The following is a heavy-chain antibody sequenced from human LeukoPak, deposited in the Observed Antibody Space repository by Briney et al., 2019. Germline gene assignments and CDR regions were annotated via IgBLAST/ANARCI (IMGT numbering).Heavy chain of an antibody. CDR2: ISGSSYHI. J-gene: IGHJ4*02. D-gene: IGHD1-26*01. Sequence: PGGSLRLSYAASGFTFSTCSMKWGRQAPGKALEWVSSISGSSYHIYYADSVKGRFTISRDNANNLLYLQMNSLRAEDTAVYYCASGTIVGARGADNWGQGTLVTVSS. CDR1: GFTFSTCS. CDR3: ASGTIVGARGADN. V-gene: IGHV3-21*01.